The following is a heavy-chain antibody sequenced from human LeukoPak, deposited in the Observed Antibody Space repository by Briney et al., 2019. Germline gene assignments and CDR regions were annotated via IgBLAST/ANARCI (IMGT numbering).Heavy chain of an antibody. CDR3: AARPFGPWGWFDP. V-gene: IGHV4-34*01. J-gene: IGHJ5*02. D-gene: IGHD3-10*01. Sequence: SETLSLTCAVYGGSFSGYYWIWIRQPPGKGLEWIGEINHSGSTNYNPSLKSRVTISVDTSKTQFSLKLSSVTAADTAVYYCAARPFGPWGWFDPWGQGTLVTVSS. CDR2: INHSGST. CDR1: GGSFSGYY.